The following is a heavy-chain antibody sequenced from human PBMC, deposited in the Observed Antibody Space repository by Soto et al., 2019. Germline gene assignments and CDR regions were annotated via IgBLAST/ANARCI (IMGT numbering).Heavy chain of an antibody. CDR3: AKDAPSGGYCSGGSCYSAGFDDY. CDR2: ISGSGGST. CDR1: GFTFSSYA. D-gene: IGHD2-15*01. V-gene: IGHV3-23*01. J-gene: IGHJ4*02. Sequence: EVQLLESGGGLVQPGGSLRLSCAASGFTFSSYAMSWVRQAPGKGLEWVSAISGSGGSTYYADSVKGRFTISRDNSKHTLYLQMNSLRAEDTAVYYCAKDAPSGGYCSGGSCYSAGFDDYWGQGTLVTVSS.